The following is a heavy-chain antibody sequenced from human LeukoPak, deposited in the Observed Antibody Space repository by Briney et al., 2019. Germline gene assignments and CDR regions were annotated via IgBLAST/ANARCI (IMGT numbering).Heavy chain of an antibody. V-gene: IGHV4-59*11. Sequence: SETLSLTCTVSGGSISSHYWSWIRQSPGKGLEWIGYIYYSGSTNYNPSLRSRVTISVDTSKNQFSLKLSSVTAADTAVYYCARGEMATIEDAFDIWGQGTMVTVSS. J-gene: IGHJ3*02. CDR2: IYYSGST. CDR1: GGSISSHY. D-gene: IGHD5-24*01. CDR3: ARGEMATIEDAFDI.